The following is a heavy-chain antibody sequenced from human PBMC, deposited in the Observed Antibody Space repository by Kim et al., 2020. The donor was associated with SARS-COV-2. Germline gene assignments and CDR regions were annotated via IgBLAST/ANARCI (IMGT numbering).Heavy chain of an antibody. CDR2: ISAYNGNT. CDR1: GYTFTSYG. J-gene: IGHJ5*02. Sequence: ASVKVSCKASGYTFTSYGISWVRQAPGQGLEWMGWISAYNGNTNYAQKLQGRVTMTTDTSTSTAYMELRSLRSDDTAVYYCARALNIHPGIASNWFDPWGQGTLVTVSS. D-gene: IGHD6-13*01. CDR3: ARALNIHPGIASNWFDP. V-gene: IGHV1-18*01.